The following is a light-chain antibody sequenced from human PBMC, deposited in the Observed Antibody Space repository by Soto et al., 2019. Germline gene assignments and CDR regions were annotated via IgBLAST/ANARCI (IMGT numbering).Light chain of an antibody. CDR2: GAS. Sequence: ENVLTQSPGTLSLSPGERATLSCRASQSVSSSYLTWYQQKPGQAPRLLIYGASSRATDIPGRFSGSGSRTDFTLTISRLEPEDFAVYYCQQYDSSPVTFGQGTKLEIK. CDR3: QQYDSSPVT. V-gene: IGKV3-20*01. J-gene: IGKJ2*01. CDR1: QSVSSSY.